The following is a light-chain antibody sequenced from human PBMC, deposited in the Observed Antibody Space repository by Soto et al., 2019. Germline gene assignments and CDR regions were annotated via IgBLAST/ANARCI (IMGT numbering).Light chain of an antibody. CDR3: SSSAGSNRV. CDR1: RRVVGGYNY. V-gene: IGLV2-8*01. Sequence: QSALTQPPSASGSPGQPLTISCTGTRRVVGGYNYAPWYQQHPSTAPTLIIYEASKPPPEVPDSFPGSKSGKTADLTVPRLQAEDEADYYCSSSAGSNRVFGTGTKVTV. CDR2: EAS. J-gene: IGLJ1*01.